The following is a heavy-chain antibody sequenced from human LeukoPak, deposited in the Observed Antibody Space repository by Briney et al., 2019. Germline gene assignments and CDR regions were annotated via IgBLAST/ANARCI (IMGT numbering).Heavy chain of an antibody. D-gene: IGHD1-26*01. CDR3: ARGVGSSGFEH. Sequence: GRSLRLSCATSGFTFSSYAIHWVRQAPGKGLDWVAVISDDGNNKYYADSVKGRFTISRDNFKNTQYLQMNSLRAEDTAVYYCARGVGSSGFEHWGQGALVTVSS. CDR1: GFTFSSYA. J-gene: IGHJ4*02. V-gene: IGHV3-30-3*01. CDR2: ISDDGNNK.